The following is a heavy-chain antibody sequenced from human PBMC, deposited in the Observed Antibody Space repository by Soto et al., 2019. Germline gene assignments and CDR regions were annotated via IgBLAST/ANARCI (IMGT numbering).Heavy chain of an antibody. CDR2: IYYSGST. Sequence: QVQLQESGPGLVKPSETLSLTCTVSGGSISSYYWSWIRQPPGKGLEWIGYIYYSGSTNYNPSLKSRVTISVDTSKNQFSLKLSSVTAADTAVYYCARDWSHPSIAAAGTVGGMDVWGQGTTVTVSS. J-gene: IGHJ6*02. CDR3: ARDWSHPSIAAAGTVGGMDV. V-gene: IGHV4-59*01. D-gene: IGHD6-13*01. CDR1: GGSISSYY.